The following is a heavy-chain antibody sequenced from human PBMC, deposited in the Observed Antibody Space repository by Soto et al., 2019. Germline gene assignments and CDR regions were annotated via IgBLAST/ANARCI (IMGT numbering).Heavy chain of an antibody. V-gene: IGHV4-59*08. CDR3: ARLLPTAAGRGNWFDP. CDR2: IYYSGST. CDR1: GGSISSYY. Sequence: QVQLQEPGPGLVKPSETLSLTCTVSGGSISSYYWSWIRQPPGKGLELIGYIYYSGSTNYNPSLRSRVTISVDTSKNPFSLKLSSVTAADTAVYYGARLLPTAAGRGNWFDPWGQGTLVTVSS. D-gene: IGHD6-13*01. J-gene: IGHJ5*02.